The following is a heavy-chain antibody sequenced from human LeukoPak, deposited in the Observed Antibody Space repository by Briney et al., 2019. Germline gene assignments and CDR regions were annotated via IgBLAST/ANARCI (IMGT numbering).Heavy chain of an antibody. CDR2: ISAYNGNT. D-gene: IGHD3-3*01. CDR3: ARGDYDFWSAPSHMDV. V-gene: IGHV1-18*01. CDR1: GGTFSSYA. J-gene: IGHJ6*03. Sequence: GASVKVSCKASGGTFSSYAISWVRQAPGQGLEWMGWISAYNGNTNYAQKLQGRVTMTTDTSTSTAYMELRSLRSDDTAVYYCARGDYDFWSAPSHMDVWGKGTTVTVSS.